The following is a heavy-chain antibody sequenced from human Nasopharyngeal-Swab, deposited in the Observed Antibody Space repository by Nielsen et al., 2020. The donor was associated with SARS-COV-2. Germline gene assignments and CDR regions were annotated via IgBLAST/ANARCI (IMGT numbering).Heavy chain of an antibody. Sequence: GSLRLSCTVSGGSISSSSYYWGWIRQPPGKGLEWIGSIYYSGSTYYNPSLKSRVTISVDTSKNQFSLKLSSVTAADTAVYYCARAVAGTPTSKYYFDYWGQGTLVTVSS. CDR3: ARAVAGTPTSKYYFDY. J-gene: IGHJ4*02. CDR1: GGSISSSSYY. CDR2: IYYSGST. V-gene: IGHV4-39*01. D-gene: IGHD6-19*01.